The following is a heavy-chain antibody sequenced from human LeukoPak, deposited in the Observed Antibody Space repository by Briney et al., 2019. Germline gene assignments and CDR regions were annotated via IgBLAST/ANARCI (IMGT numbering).Heavy chain of an antibody. CDR1: GGSISYYY. CDR3: ATTTGGAIAVAAFDI. Sequence: SETLSLTCTVSGGSISYYYWSWIRQPPGKGLQWIGYVYYSGSTNYNPSLKSRVTISVDTSKNQFSLKLSSVTAADTAVYYCATTTGGAIAVAAFDIWGQGTMVTVSS. D-gene: IGHD6-19*01. V-gene: IGHV4-59*01. J-gene: IGHJ3*02. CDR2: VYYSGST.